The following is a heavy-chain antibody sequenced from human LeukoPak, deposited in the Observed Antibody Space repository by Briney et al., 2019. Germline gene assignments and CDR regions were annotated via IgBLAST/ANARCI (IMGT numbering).Heavy chain of an antibody. V-gene: IGHV3-48*01. CDR3: ARGYYDSSGYKGLPDY. J-gene: IGHJ4*02. Sequence: GGSLRLSCAASGFTFSSYSMNWVRQAPGKRLEWVSYISSSSSTIYYADSVKDRFTISRDNAKNSLYLQMNSLRAEDTAVYYCARGYYDSSGYKGLPDYWGQGTLVTVSS. CDR2: ISSSSSTI. CDR1: GFTFSSYS. D-gene: IGHD3-22*01.